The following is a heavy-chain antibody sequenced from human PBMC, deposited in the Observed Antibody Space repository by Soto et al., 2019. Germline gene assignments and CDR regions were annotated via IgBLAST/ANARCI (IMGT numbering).Heavy chain of an antibody. D-gene: IGHD5-18*01. J-gene: IGHJ4*02. CDR3: AGTLHDTAMVYYFDY. CDR1: VFSLSTSGVG. V-gene: IGHV2-5*02. Sequence: GSGPTLVNPTQTLTLTCTFSVFSLSTSGVGVGWIRQPPGKALEWLALIYWDDDKRYSPSLKSRLTITKDTSKNQVVLTMTNMDPVDTATYYCAGTLHDTAMVYYFDYWGQGTLVTVSS. CDR2: IYWDDDK.